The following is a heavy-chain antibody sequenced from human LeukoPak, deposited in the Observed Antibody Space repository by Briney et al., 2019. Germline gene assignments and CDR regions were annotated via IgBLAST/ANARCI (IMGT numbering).Heavy chain of an antibody. CDR3: AREGSSGCDY. Sequence: PSETLSLTCAVYGGSFSDYFWGWIRQPPGKGLEWIGEINHSGRTYYNPSLKSRVTISVDTSKNQFSLNLSSVTAADTAVYYCAREGSSGCDYWGQGTLVTVSS. J-gene: IGHJ4*02. D-gene: IGHD6-19*01. CDR1: GGSFSDYF. CDR2: INHSGRT. V-gene: IGHV4-34*01.